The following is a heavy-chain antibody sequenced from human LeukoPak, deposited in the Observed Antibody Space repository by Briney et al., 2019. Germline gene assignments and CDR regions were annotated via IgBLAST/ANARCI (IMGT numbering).Heavy chain of an antibody. D-gene: IGHD1-1*01. J-gene: IGHJ4*02. CDR3: ARVAKERVGGVYYFDY. Sequence: GGSLTLSCAASGFTFSDYDMHWVRQATGKGLEWVSAICTAGDTYYTGSVKGRFTISRENAKNSLYLQMNSLRAGDTAVYYCARVAKERVGGVYYFDYWGQGTLVTVSS. CDR1: GFTFSDYD. V-gene: IGHV3-13*01. CDR2: ICTAGDT.